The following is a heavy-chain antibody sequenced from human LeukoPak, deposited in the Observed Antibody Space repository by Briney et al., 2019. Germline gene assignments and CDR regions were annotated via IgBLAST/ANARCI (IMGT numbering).Heavy chain of an antibody. Sequence: SVKVSCKASGGTFSSYTISWVRQAPGHGLEWMGRLIPILGIAQYTQKFQGRVTISADKSTSTAYMELSSLRSEDTAVYYSARAAPCSSTSSPFDYWGQGTLVTVSS. CDR1: GGTFSSYT. J-gene: IGHJ4*02. V-gene: IGHV1-69*02. D-gene: IGHD2-2*01. CDR2: LIPILGIA. CDR3: ARAAPCSSTSSPFDY.